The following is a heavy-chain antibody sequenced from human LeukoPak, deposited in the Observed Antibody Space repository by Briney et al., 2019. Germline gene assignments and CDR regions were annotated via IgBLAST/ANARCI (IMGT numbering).Heavy chain of an antibody. CDR2: IWYDGSNK. CDR1: GFTFSSYG. D-gene: IGHD6-19*01. Sequence: PGGSLRLSCAASGFTFSSYGMHWVRQAPGKGLEWVAVIWYDGSNKYYADSVKGRFTISRDNSKNTLYLQMNSLRAEDTAVYYCARDRDSSGWYYYYYGMDVWGQETTVTVSS. CDR3: ARDRDSSGWYYYYYGMDV. V-gene: IGHV3-33*01. J-gene: IGHJ6*02.